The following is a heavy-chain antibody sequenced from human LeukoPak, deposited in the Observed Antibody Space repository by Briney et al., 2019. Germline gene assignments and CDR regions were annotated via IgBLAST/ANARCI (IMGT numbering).Heavy chain of an antibody. V-gene: IGHV3-53*01. CDR1: GFTFSGSA. J-gene: IGHJ4*02. CDR2: IYSDNT. CDR3: ARRAGAYSHPYDY. D-gene: IGHD4/OR15-4a*01. Sequence: GGSLRLSCAASGFTFSGSAMHWVRQAPGKGLEWVSFIYSDNTHYSDSVKGRFTISRDNSKNTLYLQMNSLRAEDTAVYYCARRAGAYSHPYDYWGQGTQVTVSS.